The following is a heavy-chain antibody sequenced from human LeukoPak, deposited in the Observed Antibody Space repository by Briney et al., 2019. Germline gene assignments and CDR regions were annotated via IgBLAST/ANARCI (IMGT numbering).Heavy chain of an antibody. CDR3: ATPTTGLGWFDP. D-gene: IGHD1-1*01. CDR1: GYTLTELP. V-gene: IGHV1-24*01. Sequence: ASVKVSCKVSGYTLTELPMHWVRQAPGKGLEWMGGFDPEDGETIYAQKFQGRVTMTEDTSTDTAYMELSSLRSEDTAVYYCATPTTGLGWFDPWGQGTLVTVSS. J-gene: IGHJ5*02. CDR2: FDPEDGET.